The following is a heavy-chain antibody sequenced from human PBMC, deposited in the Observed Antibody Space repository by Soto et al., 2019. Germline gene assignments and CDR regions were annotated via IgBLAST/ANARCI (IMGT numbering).Heavy chain of an antibody. CDR2: ISSSSSYI. CDR1: GFTFSSYS. V-gene: IGHV3-21*01. J-gene: IGHJ6*02. Sequence: GGSLRLSCAASGFTFSSYSMNWVRQAPGKGLEWVSSISSSSSYIYYADSVKGRFTISRDNAKNSLYLQMNSLRAEDTAVYYCAREGKDYGHQGYGMDVWGQGTTVTVSS. D-gene: IGHD4-17*01. CDR3: AREGKDYGHQGYGMDV.